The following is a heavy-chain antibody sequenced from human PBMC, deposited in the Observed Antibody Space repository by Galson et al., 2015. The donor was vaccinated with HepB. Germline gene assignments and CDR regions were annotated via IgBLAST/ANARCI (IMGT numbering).Heavy chain of an antibody. Sequence: ETLSLTCTVSGDSISSSSFYWGWIRQPPGKGLEWIGSIYYSGSTYYNPSLKSRVTISVDTSKNRFSLKLSSVTAADTAVYYCARPFGGSYSSAGGAFDIWGQGTMVTVSS. CDR3: ARPFGGSYSSAGGAFDI. V-gene: IGHV4-39*01. J-gene: IGHJ3*02. CDR2: IYYSGST. D-gene: IGHD6-19*01. CDR1: GDSISSSSFY.